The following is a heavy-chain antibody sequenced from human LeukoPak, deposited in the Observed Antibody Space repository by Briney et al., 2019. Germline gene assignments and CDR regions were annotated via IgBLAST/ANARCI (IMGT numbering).Heavy chain of an antibody. D-gene: IGHD3-22*01. CDR1: GYTFTGYY. CDR2: INPNSGGT. CDR3: ARDPTVVVVYGMDV. Sequence: GASVKVSCKASGYTFTGYYMHWVRQAPGQGLEWMGWINPNSGGTNYAQKFQGGVTMTRDTSISTAYMELSRLRSDDTAVYYCARDPTVVVVYGMDVWGQGTTVTVSS. J-gene: IGHJ6*02. V-gene: IGHV1-2*02.